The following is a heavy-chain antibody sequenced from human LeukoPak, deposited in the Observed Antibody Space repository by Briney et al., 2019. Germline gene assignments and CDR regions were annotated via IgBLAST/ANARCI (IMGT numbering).Heavy chain of an antibody. J-gene: IGHJ4*02. D-gene: IGHD3/OR15-3a*01. Sequence: PSETLSLTCTVSDVSISSSNSYWGWIRQPPGKGLEWVGSIYYSGNTYYNASLKSQVSISIDTSKNRFSLKLTSVTAADTAVYYCARQTGSGLFILPGGQGTLVTVSS. CDR1: DVSISSSNSY. CDR3: ARQTGSGLFILP. V-gene: IGHV4-39*01. CDR2: IYYSGNT.